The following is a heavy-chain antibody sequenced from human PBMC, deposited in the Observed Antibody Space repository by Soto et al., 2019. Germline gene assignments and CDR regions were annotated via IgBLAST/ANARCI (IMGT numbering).Heavy chain of an antibody. CDR1: GFTFSSYS. V-gene: IGHV3-21*01. CDR2: ISSSSSYK. Sequence: EVQLVESGGGLVKPGGSLRLSCAASGFTFSSYSMNWVRQAPGKGLEWVSFISSSSSYKNYGDSVKGRFTISRDNAKNSLYLQMNGLRAEDTAVYYCARGVGDYYGSGSYFDYWGQGTLVTVSS. D-gene: IGHD3-10*01. CDR3: ARGVGDYYGSGSYFDY. J-gene: IGHJ4*02.